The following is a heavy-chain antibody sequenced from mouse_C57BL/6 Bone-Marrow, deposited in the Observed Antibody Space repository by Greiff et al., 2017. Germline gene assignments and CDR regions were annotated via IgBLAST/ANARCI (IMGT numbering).Heavy chain of an antibody. D-gene: IGHD1-1*01. V-gene: IGHV1-64*01. Sequence: VQLQQPGAELVKPGASVQLSCKASGYTFTSYWMHWVKQRPGQGLEWIGMIHPNSGSTNYNEKFKSKATLTVDKSSSTAYMQLSSLTSEDSAVYYCARWNYYGSSYVDAMDYWGQGTSVTVSS. CDR1: GYTFTSYW. CDR3: ARWNYYGSSYVDAMDY. J-gene: IGHJ4*01. CDR2: IHPNSGST.